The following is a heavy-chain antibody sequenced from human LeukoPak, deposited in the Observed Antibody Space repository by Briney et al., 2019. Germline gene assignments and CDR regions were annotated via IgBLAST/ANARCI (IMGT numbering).Heavy chain of an antibody. CDR2: IYYSGTT. J-gene: IGHJ6*02. D-gene: IGHD4-17*01. CDR3: AREDPQTTVPEGMDV. Sequence: SETLSLTCTVSGGSISHYYWSWIRQSPGKGLEWIGYIYYSGTTNYNPTLKSRVTISVDTSRNQFSLQLRSVTAADTAVYYCAREDPQTTVPEGMDVWGQGTTVIVSS. V-gene: IGHV4-59*01. CDR1: GGSISHYY.